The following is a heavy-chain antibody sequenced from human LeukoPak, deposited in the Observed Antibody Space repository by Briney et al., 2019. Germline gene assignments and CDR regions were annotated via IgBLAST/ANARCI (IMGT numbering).Heavy chain of an antibody. D-gene: IGHD2-15*01. CDR1: GFTFSSYS. V-gene: IGHV3-21*04. CDR2: ISSSTSYI. Sequence: PGGSLRLSCAASGFTFSSYSMNWIRQAPGKGLEWVSSISSSTSYIYYADSVKGRFTISKDNAKNSLYLQMNSLRAEDTAVYYCARGRSGGYFDYWGQGTLVTVSS. CDR3: ARGRSGGYFDY. J-gene: IGHJ4*02.